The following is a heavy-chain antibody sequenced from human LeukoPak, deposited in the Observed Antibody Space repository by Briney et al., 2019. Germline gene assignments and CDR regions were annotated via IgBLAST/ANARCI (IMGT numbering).Heavy chain of an antibody. Sequence: GASAKVSCKASGYIFTGYYMHWVRQAPGQGLEWMGWINPNSGDTDYALKFQGRVTMTRDTSIRTVYMELSSLKSDDTAVYYCTRGRRLDNAPTAPCEYWGQGTLVTVSS. J-gene: IGHJ4*02. CDR3: TRGRRLDNAPTAPCEY. D-gene: IGHD2-2*03. V-gene: IGHV1-2*02. CDR1: GYIFTGYY. CDR2: INPNSGDT.